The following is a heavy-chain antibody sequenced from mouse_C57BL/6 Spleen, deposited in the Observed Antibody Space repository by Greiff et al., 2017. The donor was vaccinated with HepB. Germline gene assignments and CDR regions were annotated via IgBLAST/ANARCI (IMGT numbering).Heavy chain of an antibody. CDR3: ARGDYGSRDWFAY. Sequence: VQLQQSVAELVRPGASVKLSCTASGFNIKNTYMHWVKQRPEQGLEWIGRIDPANGNTKYAPKFKGKATLTADKSSSTAYMQLSSLTSEDSAVYFCARGDYGSRDWFAYWGQGTLVTVSA. J-gene: IGHJ3*01. CDR1: GFNIKNTY. V-gene: IGHV14-3*01. CDR2: IDPANGNT. D-gene: IGHD1-1*01.